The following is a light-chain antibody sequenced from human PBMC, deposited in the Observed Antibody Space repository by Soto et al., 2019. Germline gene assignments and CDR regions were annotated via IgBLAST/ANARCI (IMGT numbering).Light chain of an antibody. J-gene: IGLJ3*02. Sequence: QSALTQPASVSGSPGQSITISCTGTSSDVGGYHYVSWYQQHPGKAPKLTIYEVSNRPSGVSNRFSGSKSGNTASLTISGLQAEDEADYYCSSYTSSSTLGVFGGGTKLTVL. CDR1: SSDVGGYHY. CDR2: EVS. V-gene: IGLV2-14*01. CDR3: SSYTSSSTLGV.